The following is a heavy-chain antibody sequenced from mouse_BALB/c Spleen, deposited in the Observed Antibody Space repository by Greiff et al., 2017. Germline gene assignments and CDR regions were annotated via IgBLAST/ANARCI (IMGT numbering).Heavy chain of an antibody. V-gene: IGHV3-2*02. CDR1: GYSIPSDYA. Sequence: EVKLVESGPGLVKPSQSLSLTCTVTGYSIPSDYAWNWIRQFPGNQLEWMGYISYSGSTSYNPSLKSRISITRDTSKNQFFLQLNSVTTEDTATYYCARSGFDYWGQGTTLTVSS. CDR2: ISYSGST. D-gene: IGHD4-1*01. CDR3: ARSGFDY. J-gene: IGHJ2*01.